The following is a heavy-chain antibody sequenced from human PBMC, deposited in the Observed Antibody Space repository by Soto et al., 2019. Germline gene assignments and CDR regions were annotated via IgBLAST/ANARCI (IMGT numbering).Heavy chain of an antibody. D-gene: IGHD5-12*01. CDR2: ISYDGSNK. J-gene: IGHJ4*02. Sequence: QVQLVESGGGVVQPGRSLRLSCAASGFTFSSYGMHWVRQAPGKGLEWVAVISYDGSNKYYADSVKGRFTISRDNSKNTLYLQMNSLRAEDTAVYYCAKSGVDIVAPSLWGLDYWGQGTLVTVSS. CDR1: GFTFSSYG. V-gene: IGHV3-30*18. CDR3: AKSGVDIVAPSLWGLDY.